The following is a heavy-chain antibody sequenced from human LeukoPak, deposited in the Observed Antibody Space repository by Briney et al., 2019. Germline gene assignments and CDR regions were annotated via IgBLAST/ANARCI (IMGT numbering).Heavy chain of an antibody. Sequence: PGGSLRLSCAASGFTFSSYWMHWVRQAPGKGLVWVSRIKSDGSSISYADSVKGRFTISRDNAKNTLYLQMNSLRAEDTAVYYCARVGDYRFDYWGQGTLVTVSS. J-gene: IGHJ4*02. CDR3: ARVGDYRFDY. CDR1: GFTFSSYW. D-gene: IGHD4-17*01. V-gene: IGHV3-74*01. CDR2: IKSDGSSI.